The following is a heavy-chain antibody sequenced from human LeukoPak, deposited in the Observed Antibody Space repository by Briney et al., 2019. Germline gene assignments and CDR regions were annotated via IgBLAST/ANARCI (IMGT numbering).Heavy chain of an antibody. V-gene: IGHV3-33*01. Sequence: GSLRLSCAASGFTFTTYGMHWVRQAPGKGLEVVALIWHDGSSEYYAESVKGRFSISRDTSKNTVYLQMNSLRAEDTAMYHCARDRLSSSQNNYIDYWGQGTLVTVSS. CDR3: ARDRLSSSQNNYIDY. J-gene: IGHJ4*02. CDR1: GFTFTTYG. D-gene: IGHD6-13*01. CDR2: IWHDGSSE.